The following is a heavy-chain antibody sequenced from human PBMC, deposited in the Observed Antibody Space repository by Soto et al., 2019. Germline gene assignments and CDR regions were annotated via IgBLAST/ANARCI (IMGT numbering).Heavy chain of an antibody. J-gene: IGHJ6*02. CDR3: ASTAGHSSGWYADYSYGMDV. V-gene: IGHV3-74*01. CDR2: INSDGSST. D-gene: IGHD6-19*01. Sequence: PGGSLRLSCAASVFTFSSYWMHLVRQAPGKGLVWVSRINSDGSSTSYADSVRGRFTISRYNAKNTLYLQMNSLRAEDTAVYYCASTAGHSSGWYADYSYGMDVWGQGTTVTVSS. CDR1: VFTFSSYW.